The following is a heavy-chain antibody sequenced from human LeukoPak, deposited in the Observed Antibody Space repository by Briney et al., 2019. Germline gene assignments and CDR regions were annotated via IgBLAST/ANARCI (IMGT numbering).Heavy chain of an antibody. CDR3: ARDSSDGGTSSYRQSDY. Sequence: PGGSLRLSCAASGFSFSSYWMSWVRQAPGKGLEWVANMKQDGSEKFYMDSVKGRFTISRDNTNNSLYLQMNNLSAEDTAVYYCARDSSDGGTSSYRQSDYWGQGTLVTVSS. D-gene: IGHD3-16*02. J-gene: IGHJ4*02. CDR1: GFSFSSYW. CDR2: MKQDGSEK. V-gene: IGHV3-7*01.